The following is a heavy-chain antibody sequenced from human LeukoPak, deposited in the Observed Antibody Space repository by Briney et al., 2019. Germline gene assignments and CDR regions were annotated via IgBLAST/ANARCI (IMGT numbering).Heavy chain of an antibody. D-gene: IGHD2-21*02. CDR2: ISSSSNYM. CDR3: AKGQIRRGDLDWYYFDY. V-gene: IGHV3-21*01. J-gene: IGHJ4*02. Sequence: GGFLRLSCAAAGFAFSRYSMNWVRQTPGKGLEWVSSISSSSNYMYYTASVRGRFTISRDDAKNSLYLQMNSLRAEDTAVYYCAKGQIRRGDLDWYYFDYWGQGTLVTVSS. CDR1: GFAFSRYS.